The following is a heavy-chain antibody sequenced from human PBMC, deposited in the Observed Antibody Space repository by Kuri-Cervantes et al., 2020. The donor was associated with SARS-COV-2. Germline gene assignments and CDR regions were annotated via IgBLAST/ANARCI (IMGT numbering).Heavy chain of an antibody. CDR1: GFTFSSYA. CDR2: ISSSSSYI. Sequence: GGSLRLSCAASGFTFSSYAMNWVRQAPGKGLEWVSSISSSSSYIYYADSVKGRFTISRDNAKNSLYLQMNSLRAEDTAVYYCARDESYYYYYMDVWGKGTTVTVSS. V-gene: IGHV3-21*01. CDR3: ARDESYYYYYMDV. J-gene: IGHJ6*03.